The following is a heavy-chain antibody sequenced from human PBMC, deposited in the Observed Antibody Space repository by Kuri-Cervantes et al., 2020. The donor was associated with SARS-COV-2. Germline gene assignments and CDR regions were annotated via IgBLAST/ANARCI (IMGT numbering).Heavy chain of an antibody. CDR3: ARSKGTIFGVVNWFDP. V-gene: IGHV4-4*07. J-gene: IGHJ5*02. D-gene: IGHD3-3*01. CDR2: VYTSGIT. CDR1: GASISSYY. Sequence: SETLSLTCAVSGASISSYYWNWIRQPAGKGLEWIGRVYTSGITNYNPSLKSRVTMSVDTSNNQFSLKLRSVTAADTAVYYCARSKGTIFGVVNWFDPWGQGTLVTVSS.